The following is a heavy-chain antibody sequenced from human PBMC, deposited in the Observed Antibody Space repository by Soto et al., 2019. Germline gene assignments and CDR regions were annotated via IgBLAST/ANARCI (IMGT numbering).Heavy chain of an antibody. CDR1: GGSISSYY. V-gene: IGHV4-59*01. CDR2: IYYSGST. CDR3: ARAGIAAAGTYYYYYGMDV. Sequence: KPSETLSLTYTVSGGSISSYYWSWIRQPPGKGLEWIGYIYYSGSTNYNPSLKSRVTISVDTSKNQFSLKLSSVTAADTAVYYCARAGIAAAGTYYYYYGMDVWGQGTTVTVSS. J-gene: IGHJ6*02. D-gene: IGHD6-13*01.